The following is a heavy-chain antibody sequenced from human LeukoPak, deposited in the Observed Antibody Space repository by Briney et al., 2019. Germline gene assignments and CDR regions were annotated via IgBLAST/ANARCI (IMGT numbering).Heavy chain of an antibody. CDR3: ARDLEYSSSGDFDY. V-gene: IGHV1-24*01. CDR2: FDPEDGET. CDR1: GYTLTELS. J-gene: IGHJ4*02. D-gene: IGHD6-6*01. Sequence: ASVKVSCKVSGYTLTELSMHWVRQAPGKGLEWMGGFDPEDGETIYAQRFQGRVTTTEDTSTDTAYMELSSLRSEDTAVYYCARDLEYSSSGDFDYWGQGTLVTVSS.